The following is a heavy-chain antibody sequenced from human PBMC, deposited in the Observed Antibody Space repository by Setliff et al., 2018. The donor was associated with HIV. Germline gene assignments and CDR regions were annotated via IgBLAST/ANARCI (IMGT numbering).Heavy chain of an antibody. CDR2: IKQDGSEK. CDR1: GFTFSSYW. Sequence: GGSLRLSCAASASGFTFSSYWMSWVRQAPGKGLEWVANIKQDGSEKYYVDSVKGRFTISRDNAKNSLSLQMNSLRDEDTAVYYCAREPKIWSGYYSHFYYMDVWGKGTTVTVSS. J-gene: IGHJ6*03. CDR3: AREPKIWSGYYSHFYYMDV. V-gene: IGHV3-7*01. D-gene: IGHD3-3*01.